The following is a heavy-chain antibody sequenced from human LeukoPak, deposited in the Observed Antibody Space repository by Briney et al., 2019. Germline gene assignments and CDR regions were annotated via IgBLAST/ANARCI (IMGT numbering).Heavy chain of an antibody. V-gene: IGHV4-59*11. D-gene: IGHD4-17*01. CDR1: GDSFSSHY. Sequence: SETLPPTCTVSGDSFSSHYWTWIRQPPGKGLEWIGYLSYIGSTNYSPSLKSRVTISIDTSKNQFSLKLTSVADADTAVYYCARDLVTVTKGFDIWGQGTMVSVSS. CDR3: ARDLVTVTKGFDI. CDR2: LSYIGST. J-gene: IGHJ3*02.